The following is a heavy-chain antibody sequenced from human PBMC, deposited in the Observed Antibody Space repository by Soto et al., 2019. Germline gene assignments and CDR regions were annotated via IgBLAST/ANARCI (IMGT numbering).Heavy chain of an antibody. CDR1: GGTFSSYA. J-gene: IGHJ4*02. CDR2: IIPIFGTA. Sequence: SGKVSCKASGGTFSSYAISWVRQAPGQGLEWMGGIIPIFGTANYAQKFQGRVTITADESTSTAYMELSSLRSEDTAVYYCAREARADLRGYSGYDFDYWGQGTLVTVSS. CDR3: AREARADLRGYSGYDFDY. D-gene: IGHD5-12*01. V-gene: IGHV1-69*13.